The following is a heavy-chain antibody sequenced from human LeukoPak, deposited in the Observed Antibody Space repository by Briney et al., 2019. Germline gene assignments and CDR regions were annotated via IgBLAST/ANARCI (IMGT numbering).Heavy chain of an antibody. CDR1: GFTFSNYW. CDR2: IKEDGTEK. J-gene: IGHJ3*02. CDR3: ARGENCGGDCYSDAFDI. Sequence: GGSLRLSCAASGFTFSNYWMGWVRQPPGKGLQWVANIKEDGTEKYYVDSVKGRFTISRDNAKNSVYLQMNSLRVEDTAVYYCARGENCGGDCYSDAFDIWGQGTMVTVSS. V-gene: IGHV3-7*01. D-gene: IGHD2-21*01.